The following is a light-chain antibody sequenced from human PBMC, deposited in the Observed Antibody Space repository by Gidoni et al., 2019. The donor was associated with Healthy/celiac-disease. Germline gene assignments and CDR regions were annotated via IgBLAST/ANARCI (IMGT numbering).Light chain of an antibody. V-gene: IGKV1-39*01. CDR3: QQSYSTPIT. J-gene: IGKJ5*01. Sequence: DIQMPQSPSSLSAYVGDRVTITCRASQSISSYLNGYQQKPGKAPKLLIYAASSWQSGVPSRFSGRGSGTDFTLTISSLQPEDFATYYCQQSYSTPITFGQXTRLEI. CDR1: QSISSY. CDR2: AAS.